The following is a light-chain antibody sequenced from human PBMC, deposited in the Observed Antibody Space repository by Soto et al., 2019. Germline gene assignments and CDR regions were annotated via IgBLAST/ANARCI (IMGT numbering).Light chain of an antibody. J-gene: IGLJ1*01. CDR3: AAWNDSLKGYV. V-gene: IGLV1-44*01. CDR1: RSNIGDNT. Sequence: QSLLTQPPSASGTPGQRVTLSCSGSRSNIGDNTVLWYQQLSGTAPKLLIFYNNQRPAGVPERFSGSKSGTSASLAISGLQSDDEADYYCAAWNDSLKGYVFGTGNKVTVL. CDR2: YNN.